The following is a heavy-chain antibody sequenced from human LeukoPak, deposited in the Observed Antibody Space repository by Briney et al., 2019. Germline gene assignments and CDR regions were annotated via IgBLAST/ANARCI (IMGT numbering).Heavy chain of an antibody. CDR1: GGSISSYY. CDR2: IYYSGST. Sequence: PSETLSLTCTVSGGSISSYYWGWIRQPPGKGLEWIGSIYYSGSTYYNPSLKSRVTISVDTSKNQFSLKLSSVTAADTAVYYCARKLLNNWFDPWGQGTLVTVSS. V-gene: IGHV4-39*07. J-gene: IGHJ5*02. D-gene: IGHD2-15*01. CDR3: ARKLLNNWFDP.